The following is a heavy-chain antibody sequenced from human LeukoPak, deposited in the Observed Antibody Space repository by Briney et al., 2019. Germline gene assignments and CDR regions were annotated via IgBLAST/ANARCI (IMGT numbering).Heavy chain of an antibody. CDR1: GRSISSYY. Sequence: SETMSPTCTVSGRSISSYYWSWLRQPPGKGLEWIGYIYYSGSTNYNPSLKSRVTISVDTSKNQFSLKLSSVTAADTAVYDCARGKGRWVPVAVLRVTHHAFDIWGQGTMVTVSS. J-gene: IGHJ3*02. CDR3: ARGKGRWVPVAVLRVTHHAFDI. V-gene: IGHV4-59*01. D-gene: IGHD6-19*01. CDR2: IYYSGST.